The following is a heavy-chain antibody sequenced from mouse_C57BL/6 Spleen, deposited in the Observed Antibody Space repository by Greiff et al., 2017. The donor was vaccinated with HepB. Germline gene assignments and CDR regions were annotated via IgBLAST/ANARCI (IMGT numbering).Heavy chain of an antibody. V-gene: IGHV1-54*01. CDR1: GYAFTNYL. Sequence: VQLQQSGAELVRPGTSVKVSCKASGYAFTNYLIEWVKQRPGQGLEWIGVINPGSGGTNYNEKFKGKATLTEDKSSSTAYMQLSSLTSEDSAVYFWSRDGGSSLGHARDYWGQGTSVTVSS. J-gene: IGHJ4*01. CDR3: SRDGGSSLGHARDY. D-gene: IGHD1-1*02. CDR2: INPGSGGT.